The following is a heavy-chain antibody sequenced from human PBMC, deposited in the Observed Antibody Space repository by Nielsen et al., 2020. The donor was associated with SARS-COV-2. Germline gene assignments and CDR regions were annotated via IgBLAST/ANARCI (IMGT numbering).Heavy chain of an antibody. Sequence: GESLKISCAASGFTFSNYWMNRVRKAQGKGLVWVSRINSDGRSKNYADSVKGRFTISRDNAKNTLYLQMNNLRAEDTVVYYCAREFCHSSCDYYYYHSMDVWGQGTTVTVSS. J-gene: IGHJ6*02. CDR1: GFTFSNYW. CDR2: INSDGRSK. CDR3: AREFCHSSCDYYYYHSMDV. D-gene: IGHD3-22*01. V-gene: IGHV3-74*01.